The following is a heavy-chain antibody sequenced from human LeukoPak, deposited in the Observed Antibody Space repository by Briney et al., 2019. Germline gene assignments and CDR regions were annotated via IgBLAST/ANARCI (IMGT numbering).Heavy chain of an antibody. D-gene: IGHD2-15*01. CDR2: IYTSGST. J-gene: IGHJ4*02. CDR1: GGSISSAGYY. Sequence: SQTLSLTCTVSGGSISSAGYYWNWIRQPAGKGLEWIGLIYTSGSTNYNPSLKSRVTISVDTSKNQVSLKLSSVTAADTAVYYCARVSGGLFDYWGQGILVTVSS. CDR3: ARVSGGLFDY. V-gene: IGHV4-61*02.